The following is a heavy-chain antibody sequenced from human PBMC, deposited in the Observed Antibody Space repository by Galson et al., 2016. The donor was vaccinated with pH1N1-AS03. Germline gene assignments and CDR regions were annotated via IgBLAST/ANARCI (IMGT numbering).Heavy chain of an antibody. CDR3: TRDRVVVGEGWYYGMDA. Sequence: SLRLSCAVSGLSVAKNYMSWVRQAPGKGLEWVSDIYISGTTYYADSVKGRFTISRDNSKNTPYLQMNSLRAEDTAVYYCTRDRVVVGEGWYYGMDAWGQGTTVTVSS. D-gene: IGHD3-16*01. CDR1: GLSVAKNY. J-gene: IGHJ6*02. CDR2: IYISGTT. V-gene: IGHV3-53*01.